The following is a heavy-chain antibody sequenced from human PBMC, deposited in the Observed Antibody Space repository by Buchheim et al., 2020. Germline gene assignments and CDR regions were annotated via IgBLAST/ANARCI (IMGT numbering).Heavy chain of an antibody. CDR2: INPSGGST. D-gene: IGHD2-15*01. J-gene: IGHJ3*02. V-gene: IGHV1-46*01. Sequence: QVQLVQSGAEVKKPGASVKVSCKASGYTFISHYIHWVRQAPGQGLEWMGIINPSGGSTNYAQKFQGRVTMTRETSPSTVSMELSSLRSEDTAVYYCARGVEATRNGFDIWGQGT. CDR3: ARGVEATRNGFDI. CDR1: GYTFISHY.